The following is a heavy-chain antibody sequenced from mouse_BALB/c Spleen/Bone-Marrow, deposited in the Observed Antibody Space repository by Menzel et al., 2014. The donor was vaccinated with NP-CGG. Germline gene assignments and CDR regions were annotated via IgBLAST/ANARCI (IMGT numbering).Heavy chain of an antibody. J-gene: IGHJ2*01. CDR2: INPGIGGT. CDR1: GYAFTNYL. CDR3: ARFTRDY. V-gene: IGHV1-54*01. Sequence: QVQLQQSGDELVWPGTSVKVSCKASGYAFTNYLIEWFKQRPGQGLEWIGRINPGIGGTTYNAKFKGKATLTADKSSTTAYMQLSSLTSDDSAVYFCARFTRDYWGQGTTLTVSS.